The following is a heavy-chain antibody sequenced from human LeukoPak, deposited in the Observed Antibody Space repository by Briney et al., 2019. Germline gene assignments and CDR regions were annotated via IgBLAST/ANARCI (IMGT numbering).Heavy chain of an antibody. D-gene: IGHD4-23*01. CDR3: ARDRGNSAIWFDP. V-gene: IGHV1-69*05. CDR1: GGTFSSYA. J-gene: IGHJ5*02. CDR2: IIPIFGTA. Sequence: GASVKVSCKASGGTFSSYAISWVRQAPGQGLGWMGGIIPIFGTANYAQKFQGRVTITTDESTSTAYMELSSLRSEDTAVYYCARDRGNSAIWFDPWGQGTLVTVSS.